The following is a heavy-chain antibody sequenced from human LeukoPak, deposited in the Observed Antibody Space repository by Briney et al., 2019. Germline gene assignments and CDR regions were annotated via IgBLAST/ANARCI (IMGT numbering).Heavy chain of an antibody. V-gene: IGHV3-15*01. CDR3: TTEPDQKSPVDGGIVVVPAAVRYFDY. D-gene: IGHD2-2*01. J-gene: IGHJ4*02. CDR2: IKSKTDGGTT. Sequence: GGSLRLSCAASGFTFSNAWMSWVRQAPGKGLEWVGRIKSKTDGGTTDYAAPVKGRFTISRDDSKNTLYLQMNSLKTEDTAVYYCTTEPDQKSPVDGGIVVVPAAVRYFDYWGQGTLVTVSS. CDR1: GFTFSNAW.